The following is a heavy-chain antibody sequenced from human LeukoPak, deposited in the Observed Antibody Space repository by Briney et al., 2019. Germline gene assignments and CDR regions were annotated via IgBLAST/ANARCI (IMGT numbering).Heavy chain of an antibody. CDR3: ARGYYDSSGYYQSPIFDY. Sequence: SETLSLTCTVSGGSISSYYWGWIRQPPGKGLEWIGSIYYSGSTYYTPSLKSRVTISVDTSKNQFSLKLNSVTAADTAVYYCARGYYDSSGYYQSPIFDYWGQGTLVTVSS. CDR2: IYYSGST. CDR1: GGSISSYY. V-gene: IGHV4-39*07. J-gene: IGHJ4*02. D-gene: IGHD3-22*01.